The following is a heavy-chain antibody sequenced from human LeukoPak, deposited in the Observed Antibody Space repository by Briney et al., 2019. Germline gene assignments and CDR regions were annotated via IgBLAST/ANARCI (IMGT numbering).Heavy chain of an antibody. D-gene: IGHD1-14*01. CDR3: AKNGEPHYYMDV. V-gene: IGHV3-23*01. Sequence: GGSLRLSCAASGFTFTTYGMIWVRQAPGKGLEGGLGISGSGSNTYYADSAKGRFTSSRDYSKRTVYLQMNSLRAEDTAVYYCAKNGEPHYYMDVLGKGTTVTVSS. CDR1: GFTFTTYG. CDR2: ISGSGSNT. J-gene: IGHJ6*03.